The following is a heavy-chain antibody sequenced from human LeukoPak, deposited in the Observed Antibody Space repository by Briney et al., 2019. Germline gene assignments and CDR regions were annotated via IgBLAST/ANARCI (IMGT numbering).Heavy chain of an antibody. CDR1: GGSFSGYY. CDR2: INHSGST. J-gene: IGHJ6*03. D-gene: IGHD6-6*01. V-gene: IGHV4-34*01. Sequence: SETLSLTCAVYGGSFSGYYWRWIRQPPGKGLDWIGEINHSGSTNYNPSLKSRVTISVDTSKNQFSLKLSSVTAADTAVYYCARGPLVQYYYYYYYMDVWGKGTTVTVSS. CDR3: ARGPLVQYYYYYYYMDV.